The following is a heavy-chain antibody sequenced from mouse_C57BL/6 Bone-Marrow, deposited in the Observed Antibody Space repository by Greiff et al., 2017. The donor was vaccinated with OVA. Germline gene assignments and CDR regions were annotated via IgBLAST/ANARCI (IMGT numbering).Heavy chain of an antibody. CDR3: ARAGSNYLDY. V-gene: IGHV5-4*01. D-gene: IGHD5-1*01. CDR2: ISDGGSYT. J-gene: IGHJ2*01. CDR1: GFTFSSYA. Sequence: EVQLVESGGGLVKPGGSLKLSCAASGFTFSSYAMSWVRQTPEKRLEWVATISDGGSYTYYPDNVKGRFTISRDNAKNNLYLQMSHLKSEDTAMYYCARAGSNYLDYWGQGTTLTVSS.